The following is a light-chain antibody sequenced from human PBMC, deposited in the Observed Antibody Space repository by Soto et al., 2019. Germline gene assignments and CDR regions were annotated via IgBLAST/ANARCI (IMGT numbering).Light chain of an antibody. CDR1: QTVSTNF. CDR3: QQYGNSPLT. V-gene: IGKV3-20*01. J-gene: IGKJ1*01. CDR2: GAS. Sequence: EIVLTQSPGTLSLSPGERATLSCRASQTVSTNFLAWYHQKPGQAPRLLIYGASSRATGTPDRFSGSGSGTDFTLTISRLEPEDFGVFFCQQYGNSPLTFGQGTKVEIK.